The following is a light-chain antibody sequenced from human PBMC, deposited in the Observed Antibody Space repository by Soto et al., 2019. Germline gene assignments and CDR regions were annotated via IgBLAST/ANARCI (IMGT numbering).Light chain of an antibody. J-gene: IGLJ3*02. CDR3: QTWGTGIPWV. Sequence: QLVLTQSPSASASLGASVKLSCTLSSGHSSYAIAWHQQQPEKGPRYLMKLNSDGSHSKGDGIPDRFSGSSSGAERYLTIPSLQSEDEADYYCQTWGTGIPWVFGAGTKLTVL. V-gene: IGLV4-69*01. CDR2: LNSDGSH. CDR1: SGHSSYA.